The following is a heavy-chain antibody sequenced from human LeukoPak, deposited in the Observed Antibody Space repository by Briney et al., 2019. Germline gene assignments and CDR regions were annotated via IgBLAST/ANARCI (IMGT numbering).Heavy chain of an antibody. V-gene: IGHV3-48*04. CDR3: ARDRLGWPFDP. J-gene: IGHJ5*02. Sequence: GGSLRLSCAASGFTFSSYGMNWVRQAPGKGLEWVSYISSSSSAIYYADSVKGRFTISRDNAKNSLYLQMNSLRAEDTAVYYCARDRLGWPFDPWGQGTLVTVSS. D-gene: IGHD6-19*01. CDR2: ISSSSSAI. CDR1: GFTFSSYG.